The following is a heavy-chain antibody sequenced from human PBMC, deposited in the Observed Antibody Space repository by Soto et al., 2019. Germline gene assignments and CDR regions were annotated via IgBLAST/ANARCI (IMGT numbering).Heavy chain of an antibody. CDR2: IIPIFGTA. Sequence: ASVKVSCKASGGTFSSYAISWVRQAPGQGLEWMGGIIPIFGTANYAQKFQGRVTITADESTSTAYMEPSSLRSEDTAVYYCARVGYSSSSVLDYWGQGTLVTVSS. CDR3: ARVGYSSSSVLDY. CDR1: GGTFSSYA. V-gene: IGHV1-69*13. J-gene: IGHJ4*02. D-gene: IGHD6-6*01.